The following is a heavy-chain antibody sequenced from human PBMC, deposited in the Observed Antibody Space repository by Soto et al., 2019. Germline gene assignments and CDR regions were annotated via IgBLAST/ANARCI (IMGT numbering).Heavy chain of an antibody. CDR1: GGTFSSYA. J-gene: IGHJ5*02. CDR2: IIPIFGTA. Sequence: GASVKVSCKASGGTFSSYAISWVRQAPGQGLEWMGGIIPIFGTANYAQKFQGRVTITADESTSTAYMELSSLRSEDTAVYYCAREYSSSWGNWFDPWGQGTMVTVSS. D-gene: IGHD6-13*01. V-gene: IGHV1-69*13. CDR3: AREYSSSWGNWFDP.